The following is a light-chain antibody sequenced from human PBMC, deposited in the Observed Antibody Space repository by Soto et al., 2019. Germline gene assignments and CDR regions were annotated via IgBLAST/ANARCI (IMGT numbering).Light chain of an antibody. CDR1: QSVSSSY. CDR3: HQYDSSPLT. J-gene: IGKJ4*01. V-gene: IGKV3-20*01. CDR2: GAS. Sequence: EIVLTQSPGTLSLSPGERATLSCRASQSVSSSYLAWYQQKPGQAPRLLIYGASSRATGIPDRFSGSGFGTDFTLTISRLEPEDFAVYYCHQYDSSPLTFGGGTKVRSN.